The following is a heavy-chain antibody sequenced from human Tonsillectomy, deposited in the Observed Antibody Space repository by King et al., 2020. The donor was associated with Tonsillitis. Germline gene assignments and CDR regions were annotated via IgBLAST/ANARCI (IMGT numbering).Heavy chain of an antibody. CDR1: GGSFSGYY. CDR2: INHSGST. CDR3: ARYFGSYELDP. Sequence: VQLQQWGAGLLKPSETLSLTCAVYGGSFSGYYWSWIRQPPGKGLEWIGEINHSGSTNSNPSLKSRVTISVDTSKNQFSLKLSSVTAADTAVYYCARYFGSYELDPWGQGTLVTVSS. V-gene: IGHV4-34*01. J-gene: IGHJ5*02. D-gene: IGHD2-21*01.